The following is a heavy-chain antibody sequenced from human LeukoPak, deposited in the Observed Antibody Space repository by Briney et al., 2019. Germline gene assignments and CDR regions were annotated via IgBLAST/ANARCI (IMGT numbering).Heavy chain of an antibody. CDR2: LVYDARS. CDR3: ARDLSAAFDF. Sequence: GSLRLSCAASGFPFSSYGMHWVCQAPGKGLEWVARLVYDARSDYANSVKGRFSISRDDSKNTLFLDMSNLRVEDTALYYCARDLSAAFDFWGQGVLVTVSS. V-gene: IGHV3-33*01. D-gene: IGHD6-19*01. CDR1: GFPFSSYG. J-gene: IGHJ4*02.